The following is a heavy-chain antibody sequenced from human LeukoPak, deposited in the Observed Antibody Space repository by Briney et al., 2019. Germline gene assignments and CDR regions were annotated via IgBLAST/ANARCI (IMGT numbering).Heavy chain of an antibody. Sequence: AGVKVSCKVSGYTLTELSMHWVRPAPGRGVEWMGGFDPEDGETIYAQKFQGRVTMTEDTYADTAYMELSSMRSEDTAVYYCATRGRWELPLGYFDYWGQGTLVTVSS. D-gene: IGHD1-26*01. J-gene: IGHJ4*02. CDR2: FDPEDGET. CDR1: GYTLTELS. CDR3: ATRGRWELPLGYFDY. V-gene: IGHV1-24*01.